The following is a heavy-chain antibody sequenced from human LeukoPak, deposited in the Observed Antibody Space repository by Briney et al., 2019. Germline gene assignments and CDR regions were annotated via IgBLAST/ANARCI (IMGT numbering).Heavy chain of an antibody. CDR1: GGTFSSYA. Sequence: GASVKVSCKASGGTFSSYAISWVRQAPGQGLEWMGIINPSGGSTNYAQKFQGRVTMTRDTSTSTVYMELSSLRPEDTAVYYCARDVAFGYSYGYEDYWGQGTLVTVSS. J-gene: IGHJ4*02. CDR2: INPSGGST. D-gene: IGHD5-18*01. V-gene: IGHV1-46*01. CDR3: ARDVAFGYSYGYEDY.